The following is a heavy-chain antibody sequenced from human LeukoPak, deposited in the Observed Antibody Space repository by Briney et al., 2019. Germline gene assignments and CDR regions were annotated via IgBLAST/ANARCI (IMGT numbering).Heavy chain of an antibody. CDR2: IGHFTGDT. Sequence: PGGSLRLSCVATGFTFKSSSMSWVRQAPGKGLEWVAFIGHFTGDTFYADSVKGRFNISRDDAKDSVYLQMNSLRVDDTAVYFCARDPYTGSMFDYWGHGTLVTVSS. V-gene: IGHV3-21*01. J-gene: IGHJ4*01. D-gene: IGHD1-1*01. CDR3: ARDPYTGSMFDY. CDR1: GFTFKSSS.